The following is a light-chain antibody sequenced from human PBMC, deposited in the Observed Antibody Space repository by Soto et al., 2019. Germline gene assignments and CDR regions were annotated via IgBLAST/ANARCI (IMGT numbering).Light chain of an antibody. CDR3: CSYAGTTTSVL. Sequence: QSVLTQPASVSGSPGQSITVSCTGTSSDIGSHNLVSWYQQHPGKAPKLLIFEATKRPSGVSNRFSGSKSGNTASLTISALQAEDEADYYCCSYAGTTTSVLFGGGTKLTVL. V-gene: IGLV2-23*01. CDR1: SSDIGSHNL. J-gene: IGLJ2*01. CDR2: EAT.